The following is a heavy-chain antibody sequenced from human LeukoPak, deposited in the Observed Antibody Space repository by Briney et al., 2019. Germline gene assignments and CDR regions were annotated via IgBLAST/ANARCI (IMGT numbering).Heavy chain of an antibody. Sequence: SETLSLTCTVSGGSISSYYWSWIRQPPGKGLEWIGYIYSSGTTNYNPSLRSRVTISVDTSKNQFSLKLSSVTAADTAVYYCAREWDSGITFGGVIVSWFDPWGQGTLVTVSS. CDR3: AREWDSGITFGGVIVSWFDP. V-gene: IGHV4-59*12. D-gene: IGHD3-16*02. CDR2: IYSSGTT. CDR1: GGSISSYY. J-gene: IGHJ5*02.